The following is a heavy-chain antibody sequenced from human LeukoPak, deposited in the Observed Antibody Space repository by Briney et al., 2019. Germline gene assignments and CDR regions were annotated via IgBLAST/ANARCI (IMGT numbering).Heavy chain of an antibody. Sequence: GGSLRLSCAASGFTFSSYAMSWVRQLPGKGLEWVANINQDGTEKYYVDSVKGRFTISRDNAKNSLDLQMNSLRAEDTAVYYCAKDRATYYYGSGSYPLWGQGTLVTVSS. CDR1: GFTFSSYA. V-gene: IGHV3-7*03. CDR3: AKDRATYYYGSGSYPL. D-gene: IGHD3-10*01. J-gene: IGHJ4*02. CDR2: INQDGTEK.